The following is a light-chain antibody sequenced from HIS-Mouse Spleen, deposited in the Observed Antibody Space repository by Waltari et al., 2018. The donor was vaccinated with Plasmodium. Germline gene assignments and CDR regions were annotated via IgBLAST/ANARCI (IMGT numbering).Light chain of an antibody. CDR2: DVS. CDR3: CSYAGSYTYV. J-gene: IGLJ1*01. V-gene: IGLV2-11*01. CDR1: SRDVGGYNS. Sequence: QSALTQPRSVSGSPGQSVTISCTGTSRDVGGYNSVSWYQQHPGTAPKLMIYDVSKRPSGVPDRFSGSKSGNTASLTISGLQAEDEADYYCCSYAGSYTYVFGTGTKVTVL.